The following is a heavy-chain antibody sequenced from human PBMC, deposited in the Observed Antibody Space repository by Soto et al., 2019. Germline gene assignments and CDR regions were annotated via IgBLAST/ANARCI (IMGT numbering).Heavy chain of an antibody. V-gene: IGHV1-8*01. J-gene: IGHJ4*02. CDR1: GYTFTSYD. Sequence: QVQLVQSGAEVKKPGASVKVSCKASGYTFTSYDINWVRQATGQGLEWMGWMNPNSGNTGYAQKFQGRVTRTSNTSIRTACMELRTLRSEDTAVYYCATVLGYCSDGSCYSDYWGQGTLMTVSS. CDR2: MNPNSGNT. CDR3: ATVLGYCSDGSCYSDY. D-gene: IGHD2-15*01.